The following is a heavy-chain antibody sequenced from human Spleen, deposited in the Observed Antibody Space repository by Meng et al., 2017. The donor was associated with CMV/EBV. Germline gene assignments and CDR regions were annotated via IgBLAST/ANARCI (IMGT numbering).Heavy chain of an antibody. V-gene: IGHV6-1*01. CDR3: ARDAYVAYYGMDV. Sequence: SQTLSLTCAISGDSVSSNSAAWNWIRQSPSRGLEWLGRTYYRSMFLNDYAVAVKGRITINPDTSKNQFSLHLNSVTPEDTAVYYCARDAYVAYYGMDVWGQGTTVTVSS. J-gene: IGHJ6*02. CDR2: TYYRSMFLN. D-gene: IGHD3-16*01. CDR1: GDSVSSNSAA.